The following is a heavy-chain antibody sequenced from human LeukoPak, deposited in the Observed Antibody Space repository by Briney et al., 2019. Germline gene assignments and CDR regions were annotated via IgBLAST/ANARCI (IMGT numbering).Heavy chain of an antibody. CDR3: AKLGLVAAGEDWFDP. CDR1: GFTFSSYG. CDR2: ISYDGSNK. D-gene: IGHD6-13*01. Sequence: PGGSLRLSCAASGFTFSSYGMHWVRQAPGKGLEWVAVISYDGSNKYYADSVKGRFTISRDNSKNTLYLQMNSLRAEDTAVYYCAKLGLVAAGEDWFDPWGQGTLVTVSS. J-gene: IGHJ5*02. V-gene: IGHV3-30*18.